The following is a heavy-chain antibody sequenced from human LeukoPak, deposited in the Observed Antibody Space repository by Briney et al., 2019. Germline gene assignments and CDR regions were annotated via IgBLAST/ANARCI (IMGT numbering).Heavy chain of an antibody. J-gene: IGHJ4*02. V-gene: IGHV1-8*03. CDR3: ARGSRRLRRFDY. Sequence: ASVKVSCKASGYTFTSYDINWVRQATGQGLEWMGWMNPNSGNTGYAQKFQSRVTITRNTSISTAYMELSSLRSEDTAVYYCARGSRRLRRFDYWGQGTLVTVSS. CDR2: MNPNSGNT. CDR1: GYTFTSYD. D-gene: IGHD4-17*01.